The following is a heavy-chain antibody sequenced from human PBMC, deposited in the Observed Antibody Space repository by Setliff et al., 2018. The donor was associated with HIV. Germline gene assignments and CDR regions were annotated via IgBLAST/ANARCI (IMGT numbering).Heavy chain of an antibody. CDR3: ASDLLYCSCGSCYSVGPIDVFDI. Sequence: SETLSLTCTVSGGSISSGSYYWSWIRQPAGKGLEWIGHIYTSGTTNFNPTLQSRVTISVDTSKNQFSLKLSSVTAADTAVYYCASDLLYCSCGSCYSVGPIDVFDIWGQDTMVTVSS. CDR1: GGSISSGSYY. J-gene: IGHJ3*02. D-gene: IGHD2-15*01. V-gene: IGHV4-61*09. CDR2: IYTSGTT.